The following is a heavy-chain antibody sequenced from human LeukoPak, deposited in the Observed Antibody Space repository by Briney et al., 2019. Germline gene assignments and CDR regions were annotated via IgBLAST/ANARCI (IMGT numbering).Heavy chain of an antibody. CDR2: IYTGGNT. J-gene: IGHJ3*02. V-gene: IGHV3-53*01. CDR1: GLTVSSNY. Sequence: PGGSLRLSCAASGLTVSSNYMSWVRQAPGKGLEWVSVIYTGGNTYYADSVKGRFTISRDNSKNTLYLQMNSLRAEDTAVYYCAKTGRGGTTGAFDIWGQGTMVTVSS. CDR3: AKTGRGGTTGAFDI. D-gene: IGHD3-10*01.